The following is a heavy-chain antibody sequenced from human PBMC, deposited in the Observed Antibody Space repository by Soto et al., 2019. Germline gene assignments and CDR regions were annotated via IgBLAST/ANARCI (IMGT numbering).Heavy chain of an antibody. CDR1: GFTFSNYW. CDR2: IKGDGSIR. CDR3: ARHGYGWFDP. V-gene: IGHV3-74*01. Sequence: PGGSLRLSCAASGFTFSNYWMHWVRQAPGKGLVWVSRIKGDGSIRNYADSVKGRFTISRDNAKNTLYLEMNSLRAEDTAVYYCARHGYGWFDPWGQGTLVTVSS. D-gene: IGHD5-18*01. J-gene: IGHJ5*02.